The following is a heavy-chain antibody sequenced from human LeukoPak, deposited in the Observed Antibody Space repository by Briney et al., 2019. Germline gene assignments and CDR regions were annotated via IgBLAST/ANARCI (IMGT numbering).Heavy chain of an antibody. Sequence: SETLSLTCTVSGGSISSYYWSWIRQPPGKGLEWIGYIYYSGTTNYNPSLKSRVTISVDTSKNQFSLNLSSVTAADTALYYCARAGGTGDFDYWGQGTLVTVSS. CDR1: GGSISSYY. CDR3: ARAGGTGDFDY. D-gene: IGHD3/OR15-3a*01. V-gene: IGHV4-59*01. CDR2: IYYSGTT. J-gene: IGHJ4*02.